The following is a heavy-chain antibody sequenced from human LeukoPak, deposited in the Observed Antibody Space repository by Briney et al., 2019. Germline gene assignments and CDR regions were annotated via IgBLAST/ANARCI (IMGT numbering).Heavy chain of an antibody. J-gene: IGHJ5*02. CDR1: GGSLSNYY. Sequence: SETLSLTCTVSGGSLSNYYWSWVRQPPGMGLEWIGYVHHSGTTNYNPSLRSRVTISVDMSKNQFSLKLSSVTAADTAVYYCARLKYNWFDPWGQGTLVTVSS. V-gene: IGHV4-59*08. CDR3: ARLKYNWFDP. CDR2: VHHSGTT.